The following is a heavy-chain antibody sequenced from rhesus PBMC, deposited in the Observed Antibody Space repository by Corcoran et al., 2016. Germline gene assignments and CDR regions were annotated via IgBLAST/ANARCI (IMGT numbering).Heavy chain of an antibody. CDR2: IYGSSGST. Sequence: QVQLQESGPGLVKPSEHLSLTCAVSGGPFRSYWWGRIRQPPGKGLEWIGSIYGSSGSTDYNPSLKSRATISRDTSKNQFSLKLSSVTAADTAVYYCARDGNGYYFDYWGQGVLVTVSS. CDR1: GGPFRSYW. D-gene: IGHD4-35*01. V-gene: IGHV4-160*01. CDR3: ARDGNGYYFDY. J-gene: IGHJ4*01.